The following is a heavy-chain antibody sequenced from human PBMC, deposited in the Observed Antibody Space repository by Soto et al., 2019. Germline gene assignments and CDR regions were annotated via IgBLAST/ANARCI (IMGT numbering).Heavy chain of an antibody. J-gene: IGHJ5*02. Sequence: SVKVSCKASGGTLSSYAISWVRQAPGQGLEWMGGIIPIFGTANYAQKFQGRVTITADESTSTAYMELSSLRSEDTAVYYCARGGIVVVPAAPNRNWFDPWGQGTLVTVSS. CDR2: IIPIFGTA. V-gene: IGHV1-69*01. CDR3: ARGGIVVVPAAPNRNWFDP. CDR1: GGTLSSYA. D-gene: IGHD2-2*01.